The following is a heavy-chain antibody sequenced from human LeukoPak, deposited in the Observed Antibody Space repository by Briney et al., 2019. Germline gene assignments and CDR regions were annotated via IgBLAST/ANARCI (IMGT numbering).Heavy chain of an antibody. Sequence: ASVKVSFKASGYTFTSYDINWVRQAPGQGLEWMGWINPNSGGTNYAQKFQGRVTMTRDTSISTAYMELSRLRSDDTAVYYCARDLLGYFDWLSTDYWGQGTLVTVSS. J-gene: IGHJ4*02. CDR1: GYTFTSYD. CDR3: ARDLLGYFDWLSTDY. CDR2: INPNSGGT. D-gene: IGHD3-9*01. V-gene: IGHV1-2*02.